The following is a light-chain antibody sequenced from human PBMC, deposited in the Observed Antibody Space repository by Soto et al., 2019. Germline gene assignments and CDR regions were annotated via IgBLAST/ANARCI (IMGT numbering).Light chain of an antibody. CDR3: QKYNSAPLT. V-gene: IGKV1-27*01. CDR1: QVISNY. Sequence: IQLTQSPSSLSASVGGRVTIACRASQVISNYLAWYQQKPGKVPKLLIYAASTLQSGVPSRFSGSGSGTDFTLTISSLQPEDVATYYCQKYNSAPLTFGGGTKVDIK. CDR2: AAS. J-gene: IGKJ4*01.